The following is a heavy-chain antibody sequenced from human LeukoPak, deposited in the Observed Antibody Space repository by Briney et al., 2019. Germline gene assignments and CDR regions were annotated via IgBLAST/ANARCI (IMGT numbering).Heavy chain of an antibody. Sequence: GGSLRLSCAASGFTFSSYSMNWVRQAPGKGLEWVSYISSSSSTIYYADSVKGRFTISRDNAKNSLYLQMNSLRAEDTAVYYCARDSLAMALDHWGQGTLVTVFS. CDR3: ARDSLAMALDH. J-gene: IGHJ4*02. CDR2: ISSSSSTI. V-gene: IGHV3-48*01. CDR1: GFTFSSYS. D-gene: IGHD2-2*01.